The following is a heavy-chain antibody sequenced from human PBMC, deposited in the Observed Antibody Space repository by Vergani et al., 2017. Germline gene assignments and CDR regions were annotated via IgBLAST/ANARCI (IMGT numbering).Heavy chain of an antibody. J-gene: IGHJ4*02. CDR2: IDRNYGV. D-gene: IGHD3-22*01. V-gene: IGHV3-9*01. Sequence: EVQLVASGGGLVQRGGSLRLSCEASGFTFQAFAFHWVRQVSGRGLEWVSGIDRNYGVNNGNSFEGRFSISRDNAKKAVFLQMNNLRHEDTALYFCAKDMKIFSEYSSAFDNWGQGTRVTVSS. CDR3: AKDMKIFSEYSSAFDN. CDR1: GFTFQAFA.